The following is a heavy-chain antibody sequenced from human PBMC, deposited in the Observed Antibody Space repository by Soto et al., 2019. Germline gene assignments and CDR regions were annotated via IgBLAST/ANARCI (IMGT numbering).Heavy chain of an antibody. V-gene: IGHV3-21*01. CDR3: ARDLGSGSFYYYYGMDV. Sequence: RRLSCAASGFTFSSYSMNWVRQAPGKGLEWVSSISSSSSYIYYADSVKGRFTISRDNAKNSLYLQMNSLRAEDTAVYYCARDLGSGSFYYYYGMDVWGQGTTVTVSS. J-gene: IGHJ6*02. CDR2: ISSSSSYI. D-gene: IGHD3-10*01. CDR1: GFTFSSYS.